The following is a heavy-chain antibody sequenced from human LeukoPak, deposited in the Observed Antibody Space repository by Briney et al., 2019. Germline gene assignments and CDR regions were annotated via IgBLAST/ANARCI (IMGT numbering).Heavy chain of an antibody. V-gene: IGHV3-21*01. J-gene: IGHJ3*02. CDR2: ISSSSSYI. Sequence: PGGSLRLSCAASGFTFSSYAMSWVRQAPGKGLEWVSSISSSSSYIYYADSVKGRFTISRDNAKNSLYLQMNSLRAEDTAVYYCATYSYGYGLELDIWGQGTMVTVSS. D-gene: IGHD5-18*01. CDR1: GFTFSSYA. CDR3: ATYSYGYGLELDI.